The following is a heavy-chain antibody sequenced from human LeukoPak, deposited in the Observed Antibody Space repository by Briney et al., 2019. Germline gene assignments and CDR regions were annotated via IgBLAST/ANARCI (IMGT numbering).Heavy chain of an antibody. CDR1: GFTFDDYA. CDR3: AKGACRVLRGAFDF. V-gene: IGHV3-9*03. CDR2: ISWNSGSI. Sequence: PGRSLRLSCAASGFTFDDYAMHWVRQAPGKGLEWVSGISWNSGSIGYADSVKGRFTISRDNAKNSLYLQMNSLRADDMALYYCAKGACRVLRGAFDFWGQGTMVTVSS. J-gene: IGHJ3*01.